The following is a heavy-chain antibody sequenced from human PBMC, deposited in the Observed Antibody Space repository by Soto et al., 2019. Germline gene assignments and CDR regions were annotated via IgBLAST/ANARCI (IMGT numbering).Heavy chain of an antibody. CDR3: ARDSTDADSGSYSGDY. Sequence: GGSLRLSCAASGFTFSSYSMNWVRQAPGKGLEWVSYISSSSSTMYYADSVKGRFTISRDNAKNSLFLHMNSLRDEDTAVYYCARDSTDADSGSYSGDYWGQGTLVTVSS. V-gene: IGHV3-48*02. D-gene: IGHD1-26*01. CDR2: ISSSSSTM. J-gene: IGHJ4*02. CDR1: GFTFSSYS.